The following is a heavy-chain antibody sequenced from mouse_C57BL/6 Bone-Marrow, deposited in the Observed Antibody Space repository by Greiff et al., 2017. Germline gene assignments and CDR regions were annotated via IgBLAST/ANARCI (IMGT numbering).Heavy chain of an antibody. Sequence: DVKLQESGAELVRPGASVKLSCTASGFNIKDDYMHWVKQRPEQGLEWIGWIDPENGDTEYASKFQGKATITADTSSNTAYLQLSSLTSEDTAVYYCTTYGSSFAWFAYWGQGTLVTVSA. CDR3: TTYGSSFAWFAY. V-gene: IGHV14-4*01. CDR2: IDPENGDT. J-gene: IGHJ3*01. D-gene: IGHD1-1*01. CDR1: GFNIKDDY.